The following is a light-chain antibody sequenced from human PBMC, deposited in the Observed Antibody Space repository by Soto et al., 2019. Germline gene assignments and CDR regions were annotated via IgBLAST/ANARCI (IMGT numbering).Light chain of an antibody. CDR3: QQRSNWPLT. CDR2: DAS. V-gene: IGKV3-11*01. CDR1: QSISSY. J-gene: IGKJ4*01. Sequence: EIALTQSPATLSLSPGERATLSCRASQSISSYLGWYQQKPGQPPRLLIYDASNRATGTPARFSGSGSGTDFTLTISTLEPEDFEVYYCQQRSNWPLTFGGGTKVDNK.